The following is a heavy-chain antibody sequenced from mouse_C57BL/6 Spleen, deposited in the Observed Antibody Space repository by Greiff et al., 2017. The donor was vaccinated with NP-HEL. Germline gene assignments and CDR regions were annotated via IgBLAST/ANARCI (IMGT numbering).Heavy chain of an antibody. Sequence: QVQLKESGAELVKPGASVKISCKASGYAFSSYWMNWVKQRPGKGLEWIGQIYPGDGDTNYNGKFKGKATLTADKSSSTAYMQLSSLTSEDSAVYFCARSGGNYVGYYFDYWGQGTTLTVSS. CDR2: IYPGDGDT. CDR1: GYAFSSYW. D-gene: IGHD2-1*01. V-gene: IGHV1-80*01. CDR3: ARSGGNYVGYYFDY. J-gene: IGHJ2*01.